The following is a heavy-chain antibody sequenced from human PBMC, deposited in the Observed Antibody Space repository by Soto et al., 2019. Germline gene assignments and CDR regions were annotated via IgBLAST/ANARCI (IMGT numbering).Heavy chain of an antibody. CDR2: ISSSSSYI. J-gene: IGHJ4*02. D-gene: IGHD6-6*01. Sequence: PGGSLRLSCAASGFSFSNYSMNWVRQAPGKGLEWVSSISSSSSYIYYADSVKGRFTISRDNAKNSLYLLMNSLRAEDTAVYYCARDQTIAARPFFDYWGQGTLVTVSS. V-gene: IGHV3-21*01. CDR1: GFSFSNYS. CDR3: ARDQTIAARPFFDY.